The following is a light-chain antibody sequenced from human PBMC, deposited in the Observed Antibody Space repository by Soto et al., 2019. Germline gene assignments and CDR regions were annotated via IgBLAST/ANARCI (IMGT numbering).Light chain of an antibody. J-gene: IGKJ1*01. V-gene: IGKV3-20*01. Sequence: EIVLTQSPGTLSLSLGERITLSCMASQIVSSSYLAWYQQKPGQAPRLLIYGASSRATGIPDRFSGSGSGTDFTLTISSLEPEDFSVYYCQEYGTSRTFGQVTKVEIK. CDR1: QIVSSSY. CDR3: QEYGTSRT. CDR2: GAS.